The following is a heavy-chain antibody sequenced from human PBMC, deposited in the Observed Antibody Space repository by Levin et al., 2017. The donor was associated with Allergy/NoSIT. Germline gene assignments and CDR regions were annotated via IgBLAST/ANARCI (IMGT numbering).Heavy chain of an antibody. D-gene: IGHD6-13*01. CDR3: ARDQRTEGQLVPPDYYYYGMDV. V-gene: IGHV3-21*01. J-gene: IGHJ6*02. CDR1: GFTFSSYS. Sequence: GGSLRLSCAASGFTFSSYSMNWVRQAPGKGLEWVSSISSSSSYIYYADSVKGRFTISRDNAKNSLYLQMNSLRAEDTAVYYCARDQRTEGQLVPPDYYYYGMDVWGQGTTVTVSS. CDR2: ISSSSSYI.